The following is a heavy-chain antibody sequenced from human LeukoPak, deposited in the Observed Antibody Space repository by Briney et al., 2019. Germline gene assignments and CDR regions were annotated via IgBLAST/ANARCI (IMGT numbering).Heavy chain of an antibody. D-gene: IGHD5-12*01. CDR3: AKGGGYEAQYYYYYLDV. J-gene: IGHJ6*03. Sequence: PGGSLRLSCAASGFTFSSHGMNWVRQAPGKGLEWVSGISPSGDILYYADSVKGRFTISRDNSKNTLYLQMKSLRAEDTAVYYCAKGGGYEAQYYYYYLDVWGKGTTVTISS. CDR2: ISPSGDIL. CDR1: GFTFSSHG. V-gene: IGHV3-23*01.